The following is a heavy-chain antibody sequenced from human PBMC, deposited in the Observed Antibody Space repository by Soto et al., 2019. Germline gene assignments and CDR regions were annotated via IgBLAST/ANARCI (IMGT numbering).Heavy chain of an antibody. J-gene: IGHJ4*02. D-gene: IGHD2-15*01. CDR2: INPSGGST. CDR3: AREAVVVDY. Sequence: ASVKVSCKPSGYTFTSYGITWVRQAPGQGLEWMGIINPSGGSTSYAQKFQGRVTMTRDTSTSTVYMELSSLRSEDTAVYYCAREAVVVDYWGQGTLVTVSS. CDR1: GYTFTSYG. V-gene: IGHV1-46*01.